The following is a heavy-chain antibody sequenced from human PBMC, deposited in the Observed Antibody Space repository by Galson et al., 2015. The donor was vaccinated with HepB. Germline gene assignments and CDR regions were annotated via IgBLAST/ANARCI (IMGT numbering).Heavy chain of an antibody. CDR1: GGSISSSY. D-gene: IGHD2-21*02. Sequence: SETLSLTCTVSGGSISSSYWNWIRQSPGKGLEWIGYISYSGSSNYSPSLKSRVTISADTSKNQFSLRLSSVTAADTAVYYCARDPGGDHVDDYFDSWGQGTLVTVSS. CDR3: ARDPGGDHVDDYFDS. J-gene: IGHJ4*02. V-gene: IGHV4-59*01. CDR2: ISYSGSS.